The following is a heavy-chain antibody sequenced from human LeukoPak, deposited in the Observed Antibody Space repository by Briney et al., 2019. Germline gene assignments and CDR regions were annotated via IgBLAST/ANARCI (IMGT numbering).Heavy chain of an antibody. Sequence: GSSVKVSCKASGGTFSSYAISWVRQAPGQGLEWMGRIIPILGIANYAQKFQGRVTITADKSTSTAYMELSSLRSEDTAVYYCASGCSYGLDASDIWGQGTMVTVPS. J-gene: IGHJ3*02. V-gene: IGHV1-69*04. CDR2: IIPILGIA. D-gene: IGHD5-18*01. CDR3: ASGCSYGLDASDI. CDR1: GGTFSSYA.